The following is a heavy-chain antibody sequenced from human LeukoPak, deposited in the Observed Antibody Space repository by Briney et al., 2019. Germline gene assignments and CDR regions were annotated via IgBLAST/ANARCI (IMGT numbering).Heavy chain of an antibody. CDR1: GYTFTGYY. J-gene: IGHJ5*02. D-gene: IGHD4-17*01. Sequence: ASVKVSCKASGYTFTGYYMHWVRQAPGQGLEWMGWINPNSGGTSYAQKFQGRVTMTRDTSISTAYMELSRLRSDDTAVYYCARDREDYGDYYWFDPWGQGTLVTVSS. CDR3: ARDREDYGDYYWFDP. V-gene: IGHV1-2*02. CDR2: INPNSGGT.